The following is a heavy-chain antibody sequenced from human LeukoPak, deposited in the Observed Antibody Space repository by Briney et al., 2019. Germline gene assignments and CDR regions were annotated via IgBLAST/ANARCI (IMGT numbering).Heavy chain of an antibody. CDR2: SRDKANSYTT. Sequence: GGSLRLSCAASGFTFSDHYMDWVRQAPGKGLEWVGRSRDKANSYTTEYAASVKGRFTISRDDSKNSMYLQMNSLKTEDTAVYYCARKTKGFHDALDIWGQGTTVTVSS. CDR1: GFTFSDHY. D-gene: IGHD1/OR15-1a*01. J-gene: IGHJ3*02. V-gene: IGHV3-72*01. CDR3: ARKTKGFHDALDI.